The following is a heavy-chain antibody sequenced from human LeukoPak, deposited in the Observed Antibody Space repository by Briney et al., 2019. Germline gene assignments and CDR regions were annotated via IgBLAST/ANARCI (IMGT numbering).Heavy chain of an antibody. Sequence: ASVKVSCKASGGTFSSYAISWVRQAPGQGLEWMGGIIPIFGTANYAQKFQGRVTITADKSTSTAYMELSSLRSEDTAVYYCASAGYSGYDSDYWGQGTLVTVSS. J-gene: IGHJ4*02. CDR2: IIPIFGTA. D-gene: IGHD5-12*01. CDR3: ASAGYSGYDSDY. V-gene: IGHV1-69*06. CDR1: GGTFSSYA.